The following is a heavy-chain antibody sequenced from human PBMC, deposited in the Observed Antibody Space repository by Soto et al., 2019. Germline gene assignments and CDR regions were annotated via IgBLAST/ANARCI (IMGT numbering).Heavy chain of an antibody. J-gene: IGHJ6*02. CDR3: ARFGYCSSTSCHRYYYYGMDV. Sequence: PGESLKISCNGSGYSFTSYWIGWVRQMPGKGLEWMGIIYPGDSDTRYSPSFQGQVTISADKSISTAYLQWSSLKASDTAMYYCARFGYCSSTSCHRYYYYGMDVWGQGTTVTVSS. CDR2: IYPGDSDT. D-gene: IGHD2-2*03. CDR1: GYSFTSYW. V-gene: IGHV5-51*01.